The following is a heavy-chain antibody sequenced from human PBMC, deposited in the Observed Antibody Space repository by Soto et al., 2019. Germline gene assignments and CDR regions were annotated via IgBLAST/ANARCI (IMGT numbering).Heavy chain of an antibody. V-gene: IGHV3-33*01. CDR1: GFTFSSYG. CDR2: IWYDGSNK. Sequence: QVQLVESGGGVVQPGRSLRLSCAASGFTFSSYGMHWVRQAPGKGLEWVAVIWYDGSNKYYADSVKGRFTISRDNSKNTLYLKMNSLRAEDTAVYYCARERSYDILTGFGAYYMDVWGKGTTVTVSS. CDR3: ARERSYDILTGFGAYYMDV. D-gene: IGHD3-9*01. J-gene: IGHJ6*03.